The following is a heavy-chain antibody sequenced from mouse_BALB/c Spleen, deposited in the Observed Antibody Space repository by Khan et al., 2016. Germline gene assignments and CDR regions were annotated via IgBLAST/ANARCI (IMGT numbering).Heavy chain of an antibody. D-gene: IGHD1-1*01. J-gene: IGHJ4*01. CDR2: ISYSGKT. Sequence: VQLKESGPSLVKPSQTLSLPCSVTGDSITSGYWNWIRKFPGNKLECMGYISYSGKTYYNPSLKSRISITRDTSTNQDSLQLNSVTTVDTATYYCGEYDSSSYVRGMDYWGHGTSVTVSS. V-gene: IGHV3-8*02. CDR3: GEYDSSSYVRGMDY. CDR1: GDSITSGY.